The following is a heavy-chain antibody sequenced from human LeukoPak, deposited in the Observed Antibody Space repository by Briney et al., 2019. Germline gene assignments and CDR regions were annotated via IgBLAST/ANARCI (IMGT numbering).Heavy chain of an antibody. Sequence: PGGSLRLSCAAAGFNFSDSYMSWIRQAPGKGLEWVSYISSSGSTIYYADSVKGRFTISRDSAKNSLYLQMNSLRAEDTAVYYCARDREYYFDYWGQGTLVTVSS. CDR2: ISSSGSTI. J-gene: IGHJ4*02. CDR1: GFNFSDSY. CDR3: ARDREYYFDY. D-gene: IGHD3-10*01. V-gene: IGHV3-11*01.